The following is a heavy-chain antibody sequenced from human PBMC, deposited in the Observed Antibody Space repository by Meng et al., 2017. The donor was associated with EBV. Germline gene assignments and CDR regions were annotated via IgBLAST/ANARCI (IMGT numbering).Heavy chain of an antibody. Sequence: VRRLGAGGGLVQPWGSLSLSLAASGFTFSSYAMSWVRQAPGKGLEWVSAISGSGGSTYYADSVKGRFTISRDNSKNTLYLQMNSLRAEDTAVYYCAKDLAGGIAVDYWGQGTLVTVSS. CDR2: ISGSGGST. J-gene: IGHJ4*02. CDR1: GFTFSSYA. CDR3: AKDLAGGIAVDY. D-gene: IGHD6-13*01. V-gene: IGHV3-23*01.